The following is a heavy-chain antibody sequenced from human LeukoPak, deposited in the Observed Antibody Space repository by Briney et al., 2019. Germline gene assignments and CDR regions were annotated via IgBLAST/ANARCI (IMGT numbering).Heavy chain of an antibody. V-gene: IGHV5-51*01. CDR2: IYPGDSDT. Sequence: GESLKICCKASGYSFTSYWIGWVRQMPGKGLEWMGIIYPGDSDTRYNPSFQGQVTISADKSISTAYLQWSSLKASDTAMYYCARRYSLRYNWFDPWGQGTLVTVSS. J-gene: IGHJ5*02. D-gene: IGHD6-13*01. CDR1: GYSFTSYW. CDR3: ARRYSLRYNWFDP.